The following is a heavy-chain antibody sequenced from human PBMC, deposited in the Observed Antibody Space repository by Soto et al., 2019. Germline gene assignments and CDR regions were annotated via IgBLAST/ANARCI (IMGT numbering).Heavy chain of an antibody. V-gene: IGHV4-34*01. CDR3: ARERRYYGSGSVGYYYYYGMDV. CDR1: GGSFSGYY. D-gene: IGHD3-10*01. CDR2: INHSGST. Sequence: ASETLSLTCAVYGGSFSGYYWSRIRQPPGKGLEWIGEINHSGSTNYNPSLKSRVTISVDTSKNQFSLKLSSVTAADTAVYYCARERRYYGSGSVGYYYYYGMDVWGQGTTVTVSS. J-gene: IGHJ6*02.